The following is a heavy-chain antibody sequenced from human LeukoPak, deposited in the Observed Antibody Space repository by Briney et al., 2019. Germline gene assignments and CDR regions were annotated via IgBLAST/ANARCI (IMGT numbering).Heavy chain of an antibody. CDR2: ISGSGGST. J-gene: IGHJ4*02. CDR3: AKDVTWKRASASDY. V-gene: IGHV3-23*01. CDR1: GFTFSSYA. D-gene: IGHD1-1*01. Sequence: SGGSLRLSCAASGFTFSSYAMSWVRQAPGKGLEWVSAISGSGGSTYYADSVKGRFTISRDNSKNTLYLQMNSLRAEDTAVYYCAKDVTWKRASASDYWGQGTLVTVSS.